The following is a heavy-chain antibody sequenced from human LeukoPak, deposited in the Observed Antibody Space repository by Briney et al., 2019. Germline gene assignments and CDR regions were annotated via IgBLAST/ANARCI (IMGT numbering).Heavy chain of an antibody. Sequence: GGSLRLSCAASGFTFTIYPMMWVRQAPGKGLEWVSALSASGDATYYADSVKGRFTTSRDNSKNTLYLQINSLRAEDTAVYYCAKDGGIWGQGTMVTVSS. J-gene: IGHJ3*02. CDR3: AKDGGI. CDR2: LSASGDAT. V-gene: IGHV3-23*01. CDR1: GFTFTIYP.